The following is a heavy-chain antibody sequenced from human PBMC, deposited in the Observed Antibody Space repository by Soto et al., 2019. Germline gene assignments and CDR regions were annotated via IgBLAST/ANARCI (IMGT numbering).Heavy chain of an antibody. CDR3: TTTDDYGDYYGMDV. J-gene: IGHJ6*02. Sequence: EVQLVESGGGLVKPGGSLRLSCAASGFTFSNAWMSWVRQAPGKGLEWVGRIKSKTDGGTTDYAAPVKGRFTISRDDSKNTLYLQMNSLKTEDTAVYYCTTTDDYGDYYGMDVWGQGTTVTVSS. V-gene: IGHV3-15*01. CDR2: IKSKTDGGTT. CDR1: GFTFSNAW. D-gene: IGHD4-17*01.